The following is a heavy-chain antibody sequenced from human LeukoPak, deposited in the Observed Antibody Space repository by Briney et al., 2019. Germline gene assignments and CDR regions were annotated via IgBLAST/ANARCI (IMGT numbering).Heavy chain of an antibody. CDR1: GVSISSYY. V-gene: IGHV4-59*12. Sequence: SETLSLTCTVSGVSISSYYWSWIRQPPGKGLEWIGYIYYSGSTNYNPSLKSRVTISVDTSKKQFSLKLSSVTAADTAVYYCARRGPGEFDYWGQGTLVTVSS. CDR3: ARRGPGEFDY. CDR2: IYYSGST. J-gene: IGHJ4*02. D-gene: IGHD7-27*01.